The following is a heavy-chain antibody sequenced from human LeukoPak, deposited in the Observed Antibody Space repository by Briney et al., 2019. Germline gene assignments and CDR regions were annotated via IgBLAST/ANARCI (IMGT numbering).Heavy chain of an antibody. D-gene: IGHD3-10*01. CDR3: ARDRPDYYGSGSSYYFDY. Sequence: ASVKVSCKASGYTFTSYGISWVRHAPGQGLEWMGWISAYNGNTNYAQKLQGRVTMTTDTSTSTAYMELRSLRSDDTAVYYCARDRPDYYGSGSSYYFDYWGQGTLVTVSS. J-gene: IGHJ4*02. V-gene: IGHV1-18*01. CDR2: ISAYNGNT. CDR1: GYTFTSYG.